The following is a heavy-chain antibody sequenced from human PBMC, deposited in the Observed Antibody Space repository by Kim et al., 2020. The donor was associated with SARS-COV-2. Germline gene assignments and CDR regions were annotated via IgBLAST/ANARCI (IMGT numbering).Heavy chain of an antibody. CDR3: ARTLLWFVELFTWGGMD. CDR1: GFTFSSYA. Sequence: GGSLRLSCAASGFTFSSYAMHWVRQAPGKGLEWVAVISYDGSNRYYADSVKGRFTISRDNSKNTLYLQMNSLRAEDTAVYYCARTLLWFVELFTWGGMD. CDR2: ISYDGSNR. D-gene: IGHD3-10*01. J-gene: IGHJ6*01. V-gene: IGHV3-30-3*01.